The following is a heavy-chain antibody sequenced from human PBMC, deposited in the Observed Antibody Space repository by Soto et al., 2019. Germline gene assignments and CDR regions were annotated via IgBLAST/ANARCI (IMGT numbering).Heavy chain of an antibody. CDR2: IYYSGST. J-gene: IGHJ5*02. Sequence: QVQLQESGPGLVKPSQTLSLTCTVSGGSISSGCYSWSWIRQHPGTGLEWLGYIYYSGSTYYNPSLKRRVNISVDTSKSQFSRKLGSVSAAATAVYYCASGLVARVRRASWFDPWGQGTLVTVSS. CDR1: GGSISSGCYS. V-gene: IGHV4-31*03. D-gene: IGHD6-6*01. CDR3: ASGLVARVRRASWFDP.